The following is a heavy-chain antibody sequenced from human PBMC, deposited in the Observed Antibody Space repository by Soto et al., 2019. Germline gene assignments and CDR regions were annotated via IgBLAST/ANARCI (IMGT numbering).Heavy chain of an antibody. V-gene: IGHV4-4*02. CDR3: ARDRGASGSYSFDP. CDR2: IYHSGST. J-gene: IGHJ5*02. Sequence: ETLSLTCAVSGGSISSSNWWSWVRQPPGKGLEWIGEIYHSGSTNYNPSLKSRVTISVDKSKNQFSLKLSSVTAADTAVYYCARDRGASGSYSFDPWGQGTLVTVSS. CDR1: GGSISSSNW. D-gene: IGHD1-26*01.